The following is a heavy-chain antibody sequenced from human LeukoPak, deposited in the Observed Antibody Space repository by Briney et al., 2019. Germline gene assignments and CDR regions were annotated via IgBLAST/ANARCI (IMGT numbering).Heavy chain of an antibody. J-gene: IGHJ4*02. CDR1: GYSISSGYY. V-gene: IGHV4-38-2*01. Sequence: PSETLSPTCAVSGYSISSGYYWGWIRQPPGKGLEWIGSIYHSGSTYYNPSLKSRVTISVDTSKNQFSLKLSSVTAADTAVYYCARHNNFWSGYYTHNIFDYWGQGTLVTVSS. CDR2: IYHSGST. CDR3: ARHNNFWSGYYTHNIFDY. D-gene: IGHD3-3*01.